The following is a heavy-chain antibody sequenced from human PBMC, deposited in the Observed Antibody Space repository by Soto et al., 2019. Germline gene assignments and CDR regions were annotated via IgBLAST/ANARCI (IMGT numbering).Heavy chain of an antibody. CDR1: GYSFTSYW. J-gene: IGHJ6*02. CDR3: AGGGVRGVITRTRDYYGMDV. CDR2: ICPGDSDT. Sequence: GESLKISCKGSGYSFTSYWIGWVRQMPVKGLECMGIICPGDSDTRYSPSFQGQVTISADKSISTAYLQWSSLKASDTAMYYCAGGGVRGVITRTRDYYGMDVWGQGTTVTVS. V-gene: IGHV5-51*01. D-gene: IGHD3-10*01.